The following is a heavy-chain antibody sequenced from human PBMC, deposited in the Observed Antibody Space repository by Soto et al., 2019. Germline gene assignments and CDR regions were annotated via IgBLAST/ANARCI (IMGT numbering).Heavy chain of an antibody. V-gene: IGHV4-34*01. Sequence: PSETLSLTCAVYGGSFSCYYWSWIRQPPGKGLEWIGEINHSGSTNYNPSLKSRVTISVDTSKNQFSLKLSSVTAADTAVYYCARSKRAFAYWGQGTLVTVSS. CDR1: GGSFSCYY. D-gene: IGHD1-1*01. J-gene: IGHJ4*02. CDR3: ARSKRAFAY. CDR2: INHSGST.